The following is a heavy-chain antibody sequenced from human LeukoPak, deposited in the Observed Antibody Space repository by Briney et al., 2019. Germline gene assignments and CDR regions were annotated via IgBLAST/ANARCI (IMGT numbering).Heavy chain of an antibody. CDR1: GFTFSSYW. CDR2: INQDGSEK. J-gene: IGHJ4*02. Sequence: PGGSLRLSCTASGFTFSSYWMNWVRQAPGKGLEWVGNINQDGSEKNYVDSVKGRFTFSRDNAKNSLYLQMNSLRAEDTALYYCAKESHGFDYWGQGTLVTVSS. V-gene: IGHV3-7*03. CDR3: AKESHGFDY.